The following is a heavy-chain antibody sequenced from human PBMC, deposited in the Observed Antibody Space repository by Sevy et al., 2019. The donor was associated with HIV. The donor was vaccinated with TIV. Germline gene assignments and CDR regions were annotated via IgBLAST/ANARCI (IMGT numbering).Heavy chain of an antibody. J-gene: IGHJ6*03. Sequence: ASVKVSCKASGYTFTSYGISWVRQAPGQGLEWMGWISTYNGNTNYAQKFQGRVTMTTDTSTSTAYMELRSLRSDDTAVYYCARVLLSGSYYFRYYYMDVWGKGTTVTVSS. V-gene: IGHV1-18*01. CDR1: GYTFTSYG. CDR3: ARVLLSGSYYFRYYYMDV. D-gene: IGHD3-10*01. CDR2: ISTYNGNT.